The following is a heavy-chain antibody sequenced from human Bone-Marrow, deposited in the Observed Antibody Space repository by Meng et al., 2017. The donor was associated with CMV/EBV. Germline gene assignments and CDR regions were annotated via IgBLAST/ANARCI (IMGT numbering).Heavy chain of an antibody. CDR1: GFTFSSYS. Sequence: GESLKISCAASGFTFSSYSMNWVRQAPGKGLEWVAVISYDGSNKSYADSVKGRFSISRDKSKHTLYLQMSSLRAEHPAMYYCARDENESLHYWGQGTLVTVSS. CDR3: ARDENESLHY. CDR2: ISYDGSNK. J-gene: IGHJ4*02. V-gene: IGHV3-30*03.